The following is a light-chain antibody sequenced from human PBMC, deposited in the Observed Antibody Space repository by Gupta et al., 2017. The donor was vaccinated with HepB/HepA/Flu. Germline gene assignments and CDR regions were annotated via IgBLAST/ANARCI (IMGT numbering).Light chain of an antibody. CDR2: GAS. V-gene: IGKV3-15*01. CDR3: QQWNNGHQYT. J-gene: IGKJ2*01. CDR1: QSVSSN. Sequence: EIVMTQSPATLSVSPGEKATLSCRASQSVSSNLAWYQQKPGQAPRLLIYGASTRATGIPARFSGSGSGTEFTRTISSLQSEDFAVYYCQQWNNGHQYTFGQGTRLEIK.